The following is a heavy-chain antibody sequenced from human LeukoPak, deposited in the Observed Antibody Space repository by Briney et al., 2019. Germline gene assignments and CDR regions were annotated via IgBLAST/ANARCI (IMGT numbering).Heavy chain of an antibody. Sequence: ASVTVSCKASGFSFTGYFMHRVRQAPGQGPEWMGRIDPNSGGTNYALKFQGRVTMTRDTPITTAYMDLSRLRSDDTAVYYCARGPHDTAYYFDQWGQGTLVTVSS. J-gene: IGHJ4*02. CDR3: ARGPHDTAYYFDQ. D-gene: IGHD5-18*01. CDR2: IDPNSGGT. CDR1: GFSFTGYF. V-gene: IGHV1-2*06.